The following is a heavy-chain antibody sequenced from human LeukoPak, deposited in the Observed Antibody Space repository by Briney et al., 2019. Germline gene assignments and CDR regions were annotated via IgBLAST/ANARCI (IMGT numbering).Heavy chain of an antibody. J-gene: IGHJ4*02. D-gene: IGHD5-24*01. Sequence: GGSLRLSCAASGFTVRSNYMSWVRQAPGKGLEWVSVIYSGGNAYSADSVKGRFTISRDNSKNTLYLQMNSLRAEDTAVYYCARTGYGYNYFDYWGQGALVTVSS. CDR1: GFTVRSNY. V-gene: IGHV3-53*01. CDR3: ARTGYGYNYFDY. CDR2: IYSGGNA.